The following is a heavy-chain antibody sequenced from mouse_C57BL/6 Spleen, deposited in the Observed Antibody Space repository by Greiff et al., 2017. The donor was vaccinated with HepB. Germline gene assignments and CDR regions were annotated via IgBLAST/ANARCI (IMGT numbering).Heavy chain of an antibody. CDR1: GYTFTDYN. CDR3: ERSDGSSSYFDY. J-gene: IGHJ2*01. D-gene: IGHD1-1*01. Sequence: VQLQQSGPELVKPGASVKIPCKASGYTFTDYNMDWVKQSHGKSLEWIGDINPNNGGTIYNQKFKGKATLTVDKSSSTAYMELRSLTSEDTAVYYCERSDGSSSYFDYWGQGTTLTVSS. CDR2: INPNNGGT. V-gene: IGHV1-18*01.